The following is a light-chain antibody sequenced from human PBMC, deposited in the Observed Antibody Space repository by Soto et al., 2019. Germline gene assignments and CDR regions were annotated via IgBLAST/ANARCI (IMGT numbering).Light chain of an antibody. V-gene: IGLV1-51*02. Sequence: QSVLTQPPSVSAAPGQNATISCSGSSSNIGNNYVSWYQQPPGTAPNLLIYEDNRRRSGIPDRFSGSKSGTSATLGITGLQTGDEADYYCAPWDSSLSVVVFGGGTKLTVL. CDR2: EDN. CDR3: APWDSSLSVVV. CDR1: SSNIGNNY. J-gene: IGLJ2*01.